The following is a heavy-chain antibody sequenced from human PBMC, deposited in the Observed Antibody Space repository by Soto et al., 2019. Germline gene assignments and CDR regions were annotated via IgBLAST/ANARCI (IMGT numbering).Heavy chain of an antibody. J-gene: IGHJ6*02. CDR1: GFTFNSYG. CDR3: ARTRSAWSDFHYYSLDV. CDR2: ISYDSTKT. V-gene: IGHV3-30*03. D-gene: IGHD1-26*01. Sequence: GGSLRLSCAASGFTFNSYGMHWVRQGPGNGLEWVAFISYDSTKTYYADSVKGRFTISRDNSDSALYVQMNSLTGEDTAVYYCARTRSAWSDFHYYSLDVWGQGTTVTVSS.